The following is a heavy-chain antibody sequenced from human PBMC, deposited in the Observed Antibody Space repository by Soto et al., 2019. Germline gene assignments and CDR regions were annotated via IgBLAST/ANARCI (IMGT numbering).Heavy chain of an antibody. CDR1: GFTFSSYA. J-gene: IGHJ3*02. D-gene: IGHD4-17*01. CDR2: IQTKTGGGTA. CDR3: ATDYGWAFQI. V-gene: IGHV3-15*01. Sequence: EVQLLESGGGLVQPGGSLRLSCAASGFTFSSYAMSWVRQLPGKGLEWVGRIQTKTGGGTADYPAAVRGRFTISRDDSKITLYLQLNSLKTEDTAVYYCATDYGWAFQIWGQGTTVTVSS.